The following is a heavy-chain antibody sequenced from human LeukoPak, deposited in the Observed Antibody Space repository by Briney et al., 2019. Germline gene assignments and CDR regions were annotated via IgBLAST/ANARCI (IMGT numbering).Heavy chain of an antibody. D-gene: IGHD6-6*01. Sequence: ASVKVSCKASVYTFTSYGISWVRQAPGQGLEWMGWISAYNGNTNYAQKLQGRVTLTTDTSTSTAYMELRSLRSDDTAVYYCARVRLYSSSSGWFDPWGQGTLVTVSS. CDR3: ARVRLYSSSSGWFDP. J-gene: IGHJ5*02. CDR2: ISAYNGNT. V-gene: IGHV1-18*01. CDR1: VYTFTSYG.